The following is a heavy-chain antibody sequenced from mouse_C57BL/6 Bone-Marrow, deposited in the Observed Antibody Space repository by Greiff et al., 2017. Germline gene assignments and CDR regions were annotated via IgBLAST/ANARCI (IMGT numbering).Heavy chain of an antibody. V-gene: IGHV1-50*01. CDR1: GYTFTSYW. D-gene: IGHD4-1*01. CDR2: FDPSDSYT. J-gene: IGHJ1*03. CDR3: ARTGGTAYFDV. Sequence: QVQLQQPGAELVKPGASVKLSCKASGYTFTSYWMQWVKQRPGQGLEWIGEFDPSDSYTNYNQKFKGKATLTVDTSSSTAYMQLSSLTSEDSAVYYCARTGGTAYFDVWGTGTTVTVSS.